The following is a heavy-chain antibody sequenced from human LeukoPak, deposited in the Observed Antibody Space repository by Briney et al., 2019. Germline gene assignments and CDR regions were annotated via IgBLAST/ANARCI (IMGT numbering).Heavy chain of an antibody. Sequence: PGGSLRLSCAASGFTFSSYNMHWIRQAPGKGLEWVADISYDRSNKYYADSVKGRFTISRDNTKNTLYLQMNSLRAEDAAVYYCARDAGSGWSHFDYWGQGTLVTVSS. CDR3: ARDAGSGWSHFDY. CDR1: GFTFSSYN. D-gene: IGHD6-19*01. V-gene: IGHV3-30-3*01. J-gene: IGHJ4*02. CDR2: ISYDRSNK.